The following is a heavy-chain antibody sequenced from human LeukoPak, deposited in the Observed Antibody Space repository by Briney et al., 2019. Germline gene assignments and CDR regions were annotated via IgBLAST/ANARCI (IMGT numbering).Heavy chain of an antibody. CDR3: AKGSHYYDSSGYYTH. J-gene: IGHJ4*02. CDR2: ISGSGGST. D-gene: IGHD3-22*01. CDR1: GFTFSSYA. Sequence: GGSLRLSCAASGFTFSSYAMSWVRQAPGKGLEWVSAISGSGGSTYYADSVKGRFTISRDNSKNTLYLQMNSLRAEDSAVYYCAKGSHYYDSSGYYTHWGQGTLVTVSS. V-gene: IGHV3-23*01.